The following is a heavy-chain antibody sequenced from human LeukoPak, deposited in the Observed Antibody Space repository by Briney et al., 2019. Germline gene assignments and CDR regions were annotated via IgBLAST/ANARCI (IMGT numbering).Heavy chain of an antibody. D-gene: IGHD5-24*01. V-gene: IGHV4-34*01. CDR2: IDHRGDT. CDR3: ARGATISETGYFDF. J-gene: IGHJ4*03. Sequence: SETLSLTCAVYGGSFSRYYWSWIRQSPGKGLEWIAEIDHRGDTNYNPSVKSRVTTPVDTSKNQFSLKVRSLSAADTAVYYCARGATISETGYFDFWGQGTPVTVSS. CDR1: GGSFSRYY.